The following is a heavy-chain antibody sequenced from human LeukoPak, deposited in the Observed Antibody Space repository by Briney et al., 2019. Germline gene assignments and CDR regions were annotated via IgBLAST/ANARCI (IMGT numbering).Heavy chain of an antibody. CDR3: ARGARGIAADPFDY. J-gene: IGHJ4*02. D-gene: IGHD6-13*01. Sequence: SETLSLTCTVSGGSISSYYWSWIRQPPGKGLEWIGYIYYSGYTNYNPSLKSRVTISVDTSKNQFSLKLSSVTAADTAVYYCARGARGIAADPFDYWGRGTLVTVSS. CDR2: IYYSGYT. V-gene: IGHV4-59*01. CDR1: GGSISSYY.